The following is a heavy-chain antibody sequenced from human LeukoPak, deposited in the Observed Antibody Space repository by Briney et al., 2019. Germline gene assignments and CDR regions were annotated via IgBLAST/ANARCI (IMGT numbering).Heavy chain of an antibody. CDR2: IYTSGST. CDR1: GGSISSYY. Sequence: SETLSLTCTVSGGSISSYYWSWIRQPAGKGLEWIGCIYTSGSTNYNPSLKSRVTMSVDTSKNQFSLRLSSVTAADTAVYYCANGRAVAGKGYFDYWGQGTLVTVSS. CDR3: ANGRAVAGKGYFDY. V-gene: IGHV4-4*07. D-gene: IGHD6-19*01. J-gene: IGHJ4*02.